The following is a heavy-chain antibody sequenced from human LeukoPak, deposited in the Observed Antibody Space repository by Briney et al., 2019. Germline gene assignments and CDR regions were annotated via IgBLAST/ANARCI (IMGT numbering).Heavy chain of an antibody. J-gene: IGHJ4*02. CDR3: ARAFSGPDS. V-gene: IGHV3-74*01. D-gene: IGHD2/OR15-2a*01. CDR2: VKSDGSTT. Sequence: GGSLRLSCAVSGFTFSAYWMDWVRQAPGKGLVWVSRVKSDGSTTVYADSVKGRFTISRDNVKNTVYLQMSSLRVEDTGVYYCARAFSGPDSWGQGTLVTVSS. CDR1: GFTFSAYW.